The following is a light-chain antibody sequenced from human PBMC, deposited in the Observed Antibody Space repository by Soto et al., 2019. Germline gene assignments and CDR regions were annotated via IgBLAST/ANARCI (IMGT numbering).Light chain of an antibody. V-gene: IGKV3-11*01. CDR3: QQRSNWPRGT. CDR2: DVS. Sequence: EIVLTQSPATLSLSPGERATLSCRASQSVSSYLAWYQQKPGQATRLLIYDVSNRATGIPARFSGSGSGTDFTLTISSLEPEDFAVYYCQQRSNWPRGTFGQGTKLEIK. J-gene: IGKJ2*01. CDR1: QSVSSY.